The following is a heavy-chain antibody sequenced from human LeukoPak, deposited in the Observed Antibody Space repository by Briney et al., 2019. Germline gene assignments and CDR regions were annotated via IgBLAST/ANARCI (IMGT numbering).Heavy chain of an antibody. CDR2: SYYSGRT. J-gene: IGHJ4*02. CDR1: GGSISSYY. CDR3: AREGGYSYGAVDY. V-gene: IGHV4-59*01. D-gene: IGHD5-18*01. Sequence: SETLSLTCTVSGGSISSYYWSWIRQPPGKGLEWIGYSYYSGRTKYNPSLKSRVTISVDTSKNQFSLRLSSVTAADTAVYYCAREGGYSYGAVDYWGQGTLVTVSS.